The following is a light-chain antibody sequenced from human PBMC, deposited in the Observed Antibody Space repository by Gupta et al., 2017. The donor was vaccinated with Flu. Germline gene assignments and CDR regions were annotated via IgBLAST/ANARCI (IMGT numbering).Light chain of an antibody. Sequence: TGSVVVGYDFVSCYQQHPGTAPRLMIYDVSVRPSGVSNRFSGSKSGNTASLTISGLQAEDDADYFCASYTRSRTRVFGSGTKVTVL. CDR1: GSVVVGYDF. CDR3: ASYTRSRTRV. CDR2: DVS. V-gene: IGLV2-14*03. J-gene: IGLJ1*01.